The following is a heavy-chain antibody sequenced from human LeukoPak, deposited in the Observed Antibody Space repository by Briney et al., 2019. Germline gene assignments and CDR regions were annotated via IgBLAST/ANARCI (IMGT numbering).Heavy chain of an antibody. CDR1: GGSISSYY. CDR3: ARVWLRGVNNWFDP. J-gene: IGHJ5*02. V-gene: IGHV4-4*07. CDR2: IYTGGST. D-gene: IGHD3-10*01. Sequence: SETLSLTCTVSGGSISSYYWSWIRQPAGKGLEWIGRIYTGGSTNYNPSLKSRVTISVDTSKNQFSLKLSSVTAADTAVYYCARVWLRGVNNWFDPWGQGTLVTVSS.